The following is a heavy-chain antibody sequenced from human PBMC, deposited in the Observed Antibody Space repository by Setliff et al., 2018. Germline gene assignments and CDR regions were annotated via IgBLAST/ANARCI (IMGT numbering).Heavy chain of an antibody. CDR3: AKVYTSGWFPYDAFDM. CDR1: GFTFSNHY. Sequence: GGSLRLSCAASGFTFSNHYMDWVRQAPGKGLEWIGRTRDKANTYTTEYAASVKGRFTVSRDDSENSLYLQMSSLKTEDTAVYHCAKVYTSGWFPYDAFDMWGQGTMVTVSS. D-gene: IGHD6-19*01. J-gene: IGHJ3*02. V-gene: IGHV3-72*01. CDR2: TRDKANTYTT.